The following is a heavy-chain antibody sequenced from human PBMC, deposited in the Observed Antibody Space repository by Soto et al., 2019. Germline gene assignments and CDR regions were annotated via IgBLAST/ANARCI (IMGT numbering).Heavy chain of an antibody. CDR3: VRERGWHLYFDY. J-gene: IGHJ4*02. V-gene: IGHV3-21*01. CDR1: GFSFTSHS. Sequence: ESLKISCAASGFSFTSHSMSWVRQAPGKGLEWVALISHDSNFIYYADSVKGRFTISRDNDKTSVYLQMNSLRTEDTALYYCVRERGWHLYFDYWGQGAQVTVSS. CDR2: ISHDSNFI.